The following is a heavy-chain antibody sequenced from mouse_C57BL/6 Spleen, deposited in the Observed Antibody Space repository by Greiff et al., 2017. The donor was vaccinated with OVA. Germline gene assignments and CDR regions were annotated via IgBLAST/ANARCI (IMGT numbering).Heavy chain of an antibody. CDR1: GYAFTNYL. CDR3: ARSGGRGY. D-gene: IGHD1-1*01. CDR2: INPGSGGT. J-gene: IGHJ2*01. Sequence: VQLQQSGAELVRPGTSVKVSCKASGYAFTNYLIEWVKQRPGQGLEWIGVINPGSGGTNYNEKFKGKATLTEDKSSSTAYMQLSSLTSEDSAVYFCARSGGRGYWGQGTTLTVSS. V-gene: IGHV1-54*01.